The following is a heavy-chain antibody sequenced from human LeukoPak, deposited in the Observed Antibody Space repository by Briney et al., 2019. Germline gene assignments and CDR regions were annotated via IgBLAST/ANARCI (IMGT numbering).Heavy chain of an antibody. CDR3: AKVGIRISLIVVVFTTADDWYFDL. Sequence: GGSLRLSCAASGFTFSDYYMSWIRQAPGKGLEWVSGISGSGGSTYYADSVKGRLTISRGNSKNTLYLQMDSLRAEDTAVYYCAKVGIRISLIVVVFTTADDWYFDLWGRGTLVTVSS. CDR1: GFTFSDYY. V-gene: IGHV3-23*01. J-gene: IGHJ2*01. CDR2: ISGSGGST. D-gene: IGHD3-22*01.